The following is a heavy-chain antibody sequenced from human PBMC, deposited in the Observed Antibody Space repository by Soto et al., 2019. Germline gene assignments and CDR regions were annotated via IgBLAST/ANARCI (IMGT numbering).Heavy chain of an antibody. D-gene: IGHD5-12*01. CDR3: AKGRDGYILKDY. Sequence: PGGSLRLSCGASGFTFSSYAMSWVRQAPGKGLEWVSAISGSGGSTYYADSVKGRFTISRDNSKNTLYLQMNSLRAEDTAVYYCAKGRDGYILKDYWGQGTLVTVSS. CDR1: GFTFSSYA. J-gene: IGHJ4*02. CDR2: ISGSGGST. V-gene: IGHV3-23*01.